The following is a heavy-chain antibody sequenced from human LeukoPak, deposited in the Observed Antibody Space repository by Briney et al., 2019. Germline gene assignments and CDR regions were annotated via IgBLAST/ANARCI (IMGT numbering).Heavy chain of an antibody. D-gene: IGHD1-26*01. CDR3: AKDKIVGAIFRFDY. J-gene: IGHJ4*02. CDR1: GFSLDNYW. Sequence: GGSLRLSCAASGFSLDNYWMHWVRLAPGKGLEWVSGISGSGGSTDYADSVKGRFTISRDNSKNTLYLQMNSLRAEDTAVYYCAKDKIVGAIFRFDYWGQGTLVTVSS. V-gene: IGHV3-23*01. CDR2: ISGSGGST.